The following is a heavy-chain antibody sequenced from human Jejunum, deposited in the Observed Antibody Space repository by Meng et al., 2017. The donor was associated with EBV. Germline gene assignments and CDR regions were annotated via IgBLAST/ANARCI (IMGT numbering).Heavy chain of an antibody. V-gene: IGHV4-39*01. D-gene: IGHD2-21*02. CDR1: GGSISGSTYY. J-gene: IGHJ4*02. CDR2: IYYSGSL. CDR3: ARSVAGSDSSRYWGY. Sequence: QVQLQESGPGPVKPSETLSLTCTVSGGSISGSTYYWGWIRQPPGKGPEWIGSIYYSGSLYYNPSLESRLTISVDTTENRFSLKLRSMTAADTAVYYCARSVAGSDSSRYWGYWGPGTLVTVSS.